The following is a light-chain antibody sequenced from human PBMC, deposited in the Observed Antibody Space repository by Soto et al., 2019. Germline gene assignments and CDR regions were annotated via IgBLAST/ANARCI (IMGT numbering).Light chain of an antibody. Sequence: DIQLTQSPSFLSASVGDRVTITCRASQGISSYLAWYQQKPGKAPKLLIYAASTLQSGVPSRFSGSGSGTEFTLTISSLQPEDFATYYCQQLNSYPWVTFGPGTKVDIK. CDR1: QGISSY. CDR3: QQLNSYPWVT. CDR2: AAS. J-gene: IGKJ3*01. V-gene: IGKV1-9*01.